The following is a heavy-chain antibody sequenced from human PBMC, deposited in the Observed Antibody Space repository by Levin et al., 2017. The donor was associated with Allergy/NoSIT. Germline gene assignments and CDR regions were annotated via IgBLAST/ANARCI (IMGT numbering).Heavy chain of an antibody. Sequence: GESLKISCAASGFTFNSYSMNWVRQAPGKGLEWVSSISSSSSYIYYADSVKGRFTISRDNAKNSLYLQMNSLRAEDTAVYYCAREMWAYYMDVWGKGTTVTVSS. CDR3: AREMWAYYMDV. V-gene: IGHV3-21*01. D-gene: IGHD1-26*01. CDR1: GFTFNSYS. J-gene: IGHJ6*03. CDR2: ISSSSSYI.